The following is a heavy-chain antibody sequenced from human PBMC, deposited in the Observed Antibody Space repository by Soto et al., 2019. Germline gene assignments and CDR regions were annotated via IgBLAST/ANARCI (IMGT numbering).Heavy chain of an antibody. CDR2: IWYDGSNK. CDR3: ARDRSGPFYYYYYYMDV. V-gene: IGHV3-33*01. CDR1: GFTFSSYG. J-gene: IGHJ6*03. Sequence: GGSLRLSCAASGFTFSSYGMHWVRQAPGKGLEWVAVIWYDGSNKYYADPVKGRFTISRDNSKNTLYLQMNSLRAEDTAVYYCARDRSGPFYYYYYYMDVWGKGTTVTVSS. D-gene: IGHD6-19*01.